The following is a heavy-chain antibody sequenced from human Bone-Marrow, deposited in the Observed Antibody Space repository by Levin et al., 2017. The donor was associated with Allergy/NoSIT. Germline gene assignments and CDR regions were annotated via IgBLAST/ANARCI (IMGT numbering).Heavy chain of an antibody. CDR2: IIPIFGTA. Sequence: SVKVSCKASGGTFSSYAISWVRQAPGQGLEWMGGIIPIFGTANYAQKFQGRVTITADKSTSTAYMELSSLRSEDTAVYYCARDSLPYYDFWSGYYGFDPWGQGTLVTVSS. CDR1: GGTFSSYA. J-gene: IGHJ5*02. CDR3: ARDSLPYYDFWSGYYGFDP. D-gene: IGHD3-3*01. V-gene: IGHV1-69*06.